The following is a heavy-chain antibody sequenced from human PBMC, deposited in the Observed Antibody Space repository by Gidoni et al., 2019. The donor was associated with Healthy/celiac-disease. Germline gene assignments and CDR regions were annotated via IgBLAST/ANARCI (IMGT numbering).Heavy chain of an antibody. Sequence: QVQLQESAPGLVKPSPTLSLPCTVSGGSLSLGGYYWSWIRQHPGKGLEWIGYIYYSGSTYYNPSLKSRVTISVDTSKNQFSLKLSSVTAADTAVYYCAREGGGYDYGGEHYYYMDVWGKGTTVTVSS. CDR2: IYYSGST. V-gene: IGHV4-31*03. D-gene: IGHD5-12*01. J-gene: IGHJ6*03. CDR3: AREGGGYDYGGEHYYYMDV. CDR1: GGSLSLGGYY.